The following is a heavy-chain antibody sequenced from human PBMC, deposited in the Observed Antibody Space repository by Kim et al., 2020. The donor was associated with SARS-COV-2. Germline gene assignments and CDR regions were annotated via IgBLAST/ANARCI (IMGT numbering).Heavy chain of an antibody. CDR3: ARGAPLLWFGELLSWFDP. D-gene: IGHD3-10*01. Sequence: SETLSLTYTVSGGSISSYYWSWIRQPPGKGLEWIGYIYYSGSTNYNPSLKSRVTISVDTSKNQFSLKLSSVTAADTAVYYCARGAPLLWFGELLSWFDPWGQGTLVTVSS. CDR2: IYYSGST. CDR1: GGSISSYY. V-gene: IGHV4-59*01. J-gene: IGHJ5*02.